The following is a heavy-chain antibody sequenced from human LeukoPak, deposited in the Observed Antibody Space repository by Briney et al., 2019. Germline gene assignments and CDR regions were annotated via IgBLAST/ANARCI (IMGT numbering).Heavy chain of an antibody. Sequence: SETLSLTCTVSGGSISGSSYYWGWIRQPPGKGLEWIGEINHSGSTNYNPSLKSRVTISVDTSKNQFSLKLSSVTAADTAVYYCARGRGYSGYLRFWGQGTLVTVSS. CDR1: GGSISGSSYY. CDR2: INHSGST. V-gene: IGHV4-39*07. D-gene: IGHD5-12*01. J-gene: IGHJ4*02. CDR3: ARGRGYSGYLRF.